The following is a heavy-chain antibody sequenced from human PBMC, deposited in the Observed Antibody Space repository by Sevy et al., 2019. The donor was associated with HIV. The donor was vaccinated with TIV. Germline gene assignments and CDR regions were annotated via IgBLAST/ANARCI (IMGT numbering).Heavy chain of an antibody. D-gene: IGHD2-15*01. CDR2: ISSSSSYI. Sequence: GGSLRLSCAASGFTFSSYSMNWVRQAPGKGLEWVSSISSSSSYIYYADSVKGRFTISRDNAKNSLCLQMNSLRAEDTAVYYCARDIWIVSGPGFSSGMDVWGQGTTVTVSS. CDR1: GFTFSSYS. CDR3: ARDIWIVSGPGFSSGMDV. J-gene: IGHJ6*02. V-gene: IGHV3-21*01.